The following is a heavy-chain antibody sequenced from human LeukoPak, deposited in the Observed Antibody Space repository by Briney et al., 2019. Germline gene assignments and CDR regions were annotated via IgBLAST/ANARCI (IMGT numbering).Heavy chain of an antibody. CDR1: GYTFTNYY. D-gene: IGHD3-16*01. V-gene: IGHV1-8*02. CDR2: MSPNSGNT. Sequence: ASVKVSCKASGYTFTNYYMHWVRQATGQGLEWMGWMSPNSGNTDYAQKFQGRVTMTRDTSISTAYMELSSLREEDTAVYYCARGVDRGVDYWGQGTLVTVSS. J-gene: IGHJ4*02. CDR3: ARGVDRGVDY.